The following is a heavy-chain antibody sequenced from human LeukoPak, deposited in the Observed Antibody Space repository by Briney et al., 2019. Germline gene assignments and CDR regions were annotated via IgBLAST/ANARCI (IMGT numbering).Heavy chain of an antibody. CDR1: GFTFNSYA. CDR3: AKTTAGNSSGRNPGWPVDY. V-gene: IGHV3-23*01. CDR2: VSGSGGIT. Sequence: GGSLRLSCAASGFTFNSYAMTWVRQAPGKGLEWVSHVSGSGGITYYADSVKGRFTIFRDNSKNTLYLQMDSLRAEDTAAYYCAKTTAGNSSGRNPGWPVDYWGQGTQVTVSS. J-gene: IGHJ4*02. D-gene: IGHD6-19*01.